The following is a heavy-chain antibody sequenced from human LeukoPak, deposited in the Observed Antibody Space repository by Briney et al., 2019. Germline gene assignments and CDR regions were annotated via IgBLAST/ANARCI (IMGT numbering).Heavy chain of an antibody. CDR2: INHSGST. Sequence: SETLSLTCAVYGGSFSGYYWSWIRQPPGKGLEWIGEINHSGSTNYNPSLKSRVTISVDTSKNQFSLKLSSVTAADTAVYYCARGPPSTMVRGVIVDPWGQGTLVTVSS. CDR3: ARGPPSTMVRGVIVDP. V-gene: IGHV4-34*01. CDR1: GGSFSGYY. D-gene: IGHD3-10*01. J-gene: IGHJ5*02.